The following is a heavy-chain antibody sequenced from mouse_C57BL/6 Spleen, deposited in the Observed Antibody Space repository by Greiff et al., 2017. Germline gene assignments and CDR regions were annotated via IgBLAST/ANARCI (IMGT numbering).Heavy chain of an antibody. CDR3: ARWGHYYGSSYGY. Sequence: VQLQQPGAELVKPGASVKLSCKASGYTFTSYWMHWVKQRPGQGLEWIGMIHPNSGSTNYNEKFKSKATLTVDTSSSTAYMQLSSLTSEDSAVYYCARWGHYYGSSYGYWGQGTTLTVSS. J-gene: IGHJ2*01. V-gene: IGHV1-64*01. D-gene: IGHD1-1*01. CDR2: IHPNSGST. CDR1: GYTFTSYW.